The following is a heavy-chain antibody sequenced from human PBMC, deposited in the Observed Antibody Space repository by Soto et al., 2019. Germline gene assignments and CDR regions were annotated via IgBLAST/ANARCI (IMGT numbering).Heavy chain of an antibody. CDR1: GFSFTDYS. J-gene: IGHJ4*02. D-gene: IGHD2-15*01. CDR2: LTGIGTT. Sequence: EVQLLESGGDLVQPGGSLRLSCVASGFSFTDYSMTWVRQAPGRGLEWVSTLTGIGTTFYADSVKGRFTISRDNSKNTLSLQMHRLRTEDTALYYCAKRATTVPTPGKYFDFWGQGTLVTVSS. CDR3: AKRATTVPTPGKYFDF. V-gene: IGHV3-23*01.